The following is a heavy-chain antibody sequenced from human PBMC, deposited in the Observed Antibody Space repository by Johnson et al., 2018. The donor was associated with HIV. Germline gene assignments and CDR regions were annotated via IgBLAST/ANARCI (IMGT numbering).Heavy chain of an antibody. CDR3: ATVVVITQDAFDI. CDR2: IQGKTAGGTT. CDR1: GFTVSSNY. J-gene: IGHJ3*02. D-gene: IGHD3-22*01. Sequence: VQLVESGGGLAQPAVSLSLSSAASGFTVSSNYISWVRQAPGKGLVWVGRIQGKTAGGTTDYAAPVQGKFTISRSESKNTLYLQMNSLKIEDTAVYYCATVVVITQDAFDIWGQGTMVTVSS. V-gene: IGHV3-15*01.